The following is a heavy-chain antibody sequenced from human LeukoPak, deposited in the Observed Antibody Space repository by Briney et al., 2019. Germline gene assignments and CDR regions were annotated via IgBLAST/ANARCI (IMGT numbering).Heavy chain of an antibody. Sequence: PGGSLRLSCAASGFTLGGCWMSWVRQAPGKGLEWVATLKNDGREKFYVDSVKGRFTISRDNVKNSLSLQMDSLSAEDTAVYYCTTDDSTFWGQGTLVTVSS. V-gene: IGHV3-7*01. D-gene: IGHD3-22*01. CDR3: TTDDSTF. J-gene: IGHJ4*02. CDR2: LKNDGREK. CDR1: GFTLGGCW.